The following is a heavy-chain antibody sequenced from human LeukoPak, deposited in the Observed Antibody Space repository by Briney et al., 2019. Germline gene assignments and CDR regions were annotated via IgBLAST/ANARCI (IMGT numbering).Heavy chain of an antibody. CDR1: GFTFSSYG. CDR2: IRYDGSNE. V-gene: IGHV3-30*02. CDR3: ARVPYYYYYYMDV. J-gene: IGHJ6*03. Sequence: PGGSLRLSCAASGFTFSSYGMHWVRQAPGKGLEWVAFIRYDGSNEYYADSVKGRFTISRDNAKNSLYLQMNSLRAEDTAVYYCARVPYYYYYYMDVWGKGTTVTVSS.